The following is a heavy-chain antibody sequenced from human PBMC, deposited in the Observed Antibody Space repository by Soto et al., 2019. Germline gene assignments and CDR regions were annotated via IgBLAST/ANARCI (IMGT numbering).Heavy chain of an antibody. D-gene: IGHD3-10*01. CDR2: ISGSGGST. J-gene: IGHJ6*02. CDR1: GFTFSSYA. Sequence: GGSLRLSCAASGFTFSSYAMSWVRQAPGKGLEWVSAISGSGGSTYYADSVKGRFTISRDNSKNTLYLQMNSLRAEDTAVYYCAKDGVGAYYYGMDAWGQRTTVTVSS. V-gene: IGHV3-23*01. CDR3: AKDGVGAYYYGMDA.